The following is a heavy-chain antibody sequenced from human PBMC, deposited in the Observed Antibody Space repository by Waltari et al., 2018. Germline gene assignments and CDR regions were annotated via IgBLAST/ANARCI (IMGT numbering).Heavy chain of an antibody. Sequence: EVQLVQSGAEVKKPGATVKISCKVSGYTFTDYYMHWVQQAPGKGLEWMGLVEPEDGETIYAEKFQGRVTITADTSTDTAYMELSSMRSEDTAVYYCATDPYYGSGSYYPLYGMDVWGQGTTVTVSS. CDR2: VEPEDGET. D-gene: IGHD3-10*01. V-gene: IGHV1-69-2*01. CDR1: GYTFTDYY. J-gene: IGHJ6*02. CDR3: ATDPYYGSGSYYPLYGMDV.